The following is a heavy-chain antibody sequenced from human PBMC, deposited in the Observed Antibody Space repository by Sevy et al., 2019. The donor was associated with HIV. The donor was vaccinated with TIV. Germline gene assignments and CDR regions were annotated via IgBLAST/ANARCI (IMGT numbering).Heavy chain of an antibody. CDR1: GFTFSSYA. CDR2: ISYDGSNK. V-gene: IGHV3-30-3*01. J-gene: IGHJ4*02. D-gene: IGHD2-21*02. Sequence: GGSLRLSCAASGFTFSSYAMHWARQAPGKGLEWVAVISYDGSNKYYADSVKGRFTISRDNSKNTLYLQMNSLRAEDTAVYYCARGIPYCGGDCYPDYWGQGTLVTVSS. CDR3: ARGIPYCGGDCYPDY.